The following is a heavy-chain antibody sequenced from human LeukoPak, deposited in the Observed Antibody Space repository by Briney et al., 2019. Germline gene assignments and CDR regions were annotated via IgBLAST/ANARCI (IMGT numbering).Heavy chain of an antibody. CDR2: MYLGGTT. Sequence: SETLSPTCIVSGGSISSLNLWSCLRQPPGKGLEWIGEMYLGGTTNFNPSLKSRVTILIDKSKNQLSLQLTSVTAADTAVYYCAGLEGRYSTDWFYFFDYWGQGALVTVSS. CDR3: AGLEGRYSTDWFYFFDY. J-gene: IGHJ4*02. CDR1: GGSISSLNL. D-gene: IGHD6-19*01. V-gene: IGHV4-4*02.